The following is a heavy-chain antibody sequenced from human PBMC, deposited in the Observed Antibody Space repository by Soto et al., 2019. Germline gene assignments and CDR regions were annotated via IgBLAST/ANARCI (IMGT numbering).Heavy chain of an antibody. CDR1: GFTFSSYA. CDR3: AKILGGHTPNLAEHDY. J-gene: IGHJ4*02. V-gene: IGHV3-23*01. Sequence: GARRLSCAASGFTFSSYAMSWVRQAPGKGLEWVSAISGSGGSTYYADSVKGRFTISRDNPKNTLYLQMNSLRAEDTAVYYCAKILGGHTPNLAEHDYCGQGTLVTVSS. D-gene: IGHD2-15*01. CDR2: ISGSGGST.